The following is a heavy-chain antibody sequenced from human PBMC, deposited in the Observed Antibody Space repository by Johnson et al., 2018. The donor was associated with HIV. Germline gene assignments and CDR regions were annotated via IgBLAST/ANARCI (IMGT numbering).Heavy chain of an antibody. CDR3: AKDLGDAVGTTHDAFDI. V-gene: IGHV3-30*18. J-gene: IGHJ3*02. CDR1: AFTFSSYG. CDR2: ISYDGSNK. Sequence: SLRLSCAASAFTFSSYGMHCVRQAPGKGLEWVAVISYDGSNKYYADSVKGRFTISRDNSKNTLYLQMNSLRAEDTAVYYCAKDLGDAVGTTHDAFDIWGQGTMVTVSS. D-gene: IGHD1-26*01.